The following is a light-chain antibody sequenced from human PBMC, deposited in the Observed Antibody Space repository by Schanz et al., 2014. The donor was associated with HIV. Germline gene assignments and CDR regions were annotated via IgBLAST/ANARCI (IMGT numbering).Light chain of an antibody. CDR3: QQYAALPQT. CDR2: DAS. J-gene: IGKJ2*01. CDR1: QSVSNNY. V-gene: IGKV3-20*01. Sequence: EIVMTQSPATLSVSPGEKVTLSCRASQSVSNNYLAWYQQKHGQAPRLLMYDASSRATGIPDRFSGSGSGTDFTLTISRLEPEDFAVYYCQQYAALPQTFGQGTKLEI.